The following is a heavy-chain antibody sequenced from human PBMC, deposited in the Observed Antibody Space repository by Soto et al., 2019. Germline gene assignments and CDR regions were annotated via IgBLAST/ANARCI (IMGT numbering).Heavy chain of an antibody. J-gene: IGHJ1*01. CDR2: IYFSGVA. Sequence: QMQMQESGPRLVKPSETLSLTCTVSGAYITDSYWSWIRQPPEKGLEWIGYIYFSGVATYNPSLKSRATMSRDTSKNEFSLKLTSVTAADTAIYYCARGDSDLAVSEAAYWGLGTLVTVSS. V-gene: IGHV4-59*01. CDR1: GAYITDSY. CDR3: ARGDSDLAVSEAAY. D-gene: IGHD2-15*01.